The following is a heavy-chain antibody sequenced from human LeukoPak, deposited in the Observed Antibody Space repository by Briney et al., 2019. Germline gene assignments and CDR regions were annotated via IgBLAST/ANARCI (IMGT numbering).Heavy chain of an antibody. J-gene: IGHJ4*02. CDR1: GFTFSSYA. Sequence: TGGSLRLSCAASGFTFSSYAINWVRQAPGKGLEWVSGISGSGGSTYYADSVKGRFTISRDNSKNTLYLQMNSLRAEDTAVYYCAKEYYDVLTGYYFGYFDSWGQGTLVTVSS. V-gene: IGHV3-23*01. CDR2: ISGSGGST. CDR3: AKEYYDVLTGYYFGYFDS. D-gene: IGHD3-9*01.